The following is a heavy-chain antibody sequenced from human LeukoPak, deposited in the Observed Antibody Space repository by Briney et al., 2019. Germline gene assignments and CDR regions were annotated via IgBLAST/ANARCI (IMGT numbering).Heavy chain of an antibody. CDR1: GYTFTGYY. J-gene: IGHJ6*03. CDR2: INPNSGGT. V-gene: IGHV1-2*02. CDR3: ARVLSLHYYYSMDV. Sequence: GASVKVSCKASGYTFTGYYMHWVRQAPGQGLEWMGWINPNSGGTNYAQKFQGRVTMTRDTSISTAYMELSRLRSDDTAVYYCARVLSLHYYYSMDVWGKGTTVTVSS.